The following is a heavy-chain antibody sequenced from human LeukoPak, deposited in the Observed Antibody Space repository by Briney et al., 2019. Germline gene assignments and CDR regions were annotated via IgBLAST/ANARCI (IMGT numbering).Heavy chain of an antibody. Sequence: GGSLRLSCAATGFTFSNTWMSWVRQAPGKGLEWVANIKQDGSEKYYVDSVKGRFTISRDNAKNSLYLQMNSLRAEDTAVYYCARGFGTTDYYYYYYMDVWGKGTTVTVSS. D-gene: IGHD1-14*01. V-gene: IGHV3-7*01. J-gene: IGHJ6*03. CDR2: IKQDGSEK. CDR1: GFTFSNTW. CDR3: ARGFGTTDYYYYYYMDV.